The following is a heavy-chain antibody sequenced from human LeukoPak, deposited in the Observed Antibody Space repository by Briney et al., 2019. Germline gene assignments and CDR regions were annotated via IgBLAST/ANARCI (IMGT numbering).Heavy chain of an antibody. CDR1: GFTFSSYG. D-gene: IGHD3-16*01. CDR2: IWYDGSNK. CDR3: ARDMDLGGDFDY. Sequence: PGGSLRLSCAASGFTFSSYGMHWVRQAPGKGLEWVAVIWYDGSNKYYADSVKGRFTISRDNSKNTLYLQMNSLRAEDTAVYYCARDMDLGGDFDYWGQGTLVTVSS. J-gene: IGHJ4*02. V-gene: IGHV3-33*08.